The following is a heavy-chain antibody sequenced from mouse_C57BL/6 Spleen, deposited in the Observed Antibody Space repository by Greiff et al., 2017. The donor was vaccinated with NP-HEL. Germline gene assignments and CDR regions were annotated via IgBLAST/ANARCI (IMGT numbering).Heavy chain of an antibody. CDR3: ARVRDRYWYFDV. J-gene: IGHJ1*03. Sequence: EVQLQQSGPELVKPGASVKMSCKASGYTFTDYNMHWVKQSHGKSLEWIGYINPNNGGTSYNQKFKGKATLTVNKSSSTAYMELRSLTSEDSAVYYCARVRDRYWYFDVWGTGTTVTVSS. V-gene: IGHV1-22*01. D-gene: IGHD3-3*01. CDR2: INPNNGGT. CDR1: GYTFTDYN.